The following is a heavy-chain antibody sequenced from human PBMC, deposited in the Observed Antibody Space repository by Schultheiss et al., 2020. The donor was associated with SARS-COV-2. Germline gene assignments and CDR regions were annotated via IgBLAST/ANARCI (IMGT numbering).Heavy chain of an antibody. J-gene: IGHJ6*02. CDR3: ARIPEVYYGMDV. CDR2: IDWDDDK. V-gene: IGHV2-70*01. Sequence: QTLSLTCTVSGGSISSYYWSWIRQPPGKALEWLALIDWDDDKYYSTSLKTRLTISKDTSKNQVVLTMTNMDPVDTATYYCARIPEVYYGMDVWGQGTTVTVSS. D-gene: IGHD1-14*01. CDR1: GGSISSYY.